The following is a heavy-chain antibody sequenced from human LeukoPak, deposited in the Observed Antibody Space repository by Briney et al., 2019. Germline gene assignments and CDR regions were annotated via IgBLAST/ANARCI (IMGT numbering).Heavy chain of an antibody. CDR3: ARGFALDF. J-gene: IGHJ3*01. V-gene: IGHV6-1*01. CDR2: TYYRSKWYY. CDR1: GDTVSSNSAA. Sequence: SQTLSLTCDISGDTVSSNSAAWNWIRQSPSRGLEWLGRTYYRSKWYYDYAVSVKSRITISPDTSKTQFSLQLNSVTADDTAVYYCARGFALDFWGQGTMVPVSS.